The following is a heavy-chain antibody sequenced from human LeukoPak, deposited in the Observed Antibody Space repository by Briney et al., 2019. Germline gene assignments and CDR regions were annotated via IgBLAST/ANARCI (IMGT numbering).Heavy chain of an antibody. J-gene: IGHJ4*02. V-gene: IGHV4-30-4*07. D-gene: IGHD3-3*01. CDR3: ARGGYYDFWSGYYDGLFDY. CDR2: IYYSGST. CDR1: GGSISSGGYS. Sequence: SETLSLTCAVSGGSISSGGYSWSWIRQPPGKGLEWIGYIYYSGSTYYNPSLKSRVTISVDTSKNQFSLKLSSVTAADTAVYYCARGGYYDFWSGYYDGLFDYWGQGTLVTVSS.